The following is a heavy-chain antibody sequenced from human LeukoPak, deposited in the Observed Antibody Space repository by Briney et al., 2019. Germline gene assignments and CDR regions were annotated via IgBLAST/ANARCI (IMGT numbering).Heavy chain of an antibody. CDR2: ISSSSSTI. CDR1: GFTFSSYS. V-gene: IGHV3-48*01. CDR3: AKDPDFYGDLVDY. Sequence: AGGSLRLSCAASGFTFSSYSMNWVRQAPGKGLEWVSYISSSSSTIYYADSVKGRFTISRDNAKNSLYLQMNSLRAEDTAVYYCAKDPDFYGDLVDYWGQGTLVTVSS. J-gene: IGHJ4*02. D-gene: IGHD4-17*01.